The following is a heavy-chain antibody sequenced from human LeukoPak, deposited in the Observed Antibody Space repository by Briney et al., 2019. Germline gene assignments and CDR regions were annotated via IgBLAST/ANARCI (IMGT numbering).Heavy chain of an antibody. CDR2: FDPEDGET. CDR1: GYTLIELS. V-gene: IGHV1-24*01. CDR3: ATVVVPYYDFWSGYYTSPYY. Sequence: ASVKVSCKVSGYTLIELSMHWVRQAPGKGLEWMGGFDPEDGETIYAQKFQGRVTMTEDTSTDTAYMELSSPRSEDTAVYYCATVVVPYYDFWSGYYTSPYYWGQGALVTVSS. D-gene: IGHD3-3*01. J-gene: IGHJ4*02.